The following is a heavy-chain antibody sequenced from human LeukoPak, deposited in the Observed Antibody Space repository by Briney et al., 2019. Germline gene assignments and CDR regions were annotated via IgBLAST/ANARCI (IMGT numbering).Heavy chain of an antibody. CDR1: GFTFSSYS. D-gene: IGHD3-22*01. V-gene: IGHV3-21*04. J-gene: IGHJ3*02. CDR2: ISSSSSYI. Sequence: GGSLRLSCAASGFTFSSYSMNWVRQAPGKGLEWVSSISSSSSYIYYADSVKGRFTISRDNAKNSLYLQMNSLRAEDTALYYCARARITMIVVVHDAFDIWGQGTMVTVSS. CDR3: ARARITMIVVVHDAFDI.